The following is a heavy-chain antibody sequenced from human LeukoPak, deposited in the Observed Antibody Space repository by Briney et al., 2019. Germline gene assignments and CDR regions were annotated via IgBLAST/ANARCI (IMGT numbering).Heavy chain of an antibody. CDR2: IYTSGST. V-gene: IGHV4-4*07. J-gene: IGHJ4*02. Sequence: SETLSLTCTVSGGSISSYYWSWIRQPAGKGLEWIGRIYTSGSTNYNPSLKSRVTISVDTSKNQFSLKLSSVTAADTAVYYCARDGGAYYYDSSGYFDYWGQGTLVTVSS. D-gene: IGHD3-22*01. CDR1: GGSISSYY. CDR3: ARDGGAYYYDSSGYFDY.